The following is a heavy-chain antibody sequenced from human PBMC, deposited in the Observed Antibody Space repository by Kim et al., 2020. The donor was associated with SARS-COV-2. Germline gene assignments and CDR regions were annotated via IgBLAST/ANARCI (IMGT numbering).Heavy chain of an antibody. Sequence: GGSLRLSCAASGFTFSSYEMNWVRQAPGKGLEWVSYISSRGMTKYYADSVKGRFTISRDNAKNSVYLQMNSLRAEDTAVYYCERTGSGRGNYFDYWGQGIMVTVSS. CDR2: ISSRGMTK. D-gene: IGHD2-15*01. J-gene: IGHJ4*02. V-gene: IGHV3-48*03. CDR3: ERTGSGRGNYFDY. CDR1: GFTFSSYE.